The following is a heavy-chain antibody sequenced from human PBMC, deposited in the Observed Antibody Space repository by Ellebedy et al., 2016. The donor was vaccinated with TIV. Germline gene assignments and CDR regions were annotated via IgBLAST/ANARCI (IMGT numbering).Heavy chain of an antibody. CDR1: GFTFSSYG. CDR2: IWYDGSKT. J-gene: IGHJ1*01. D-gene: IGHD4-17*01. CDR3: AADYRDPEYFQY. Sequence: PGGSLRLSCAASGFTFSSYGMHWVRQTPGKGLEWVAVIWYDGSKTYYADSVKGRFTISRDISKNSLFLQMDSLRAEDTAVYYCAADYRDPEYFQYWGQGTLVTVS. V-gene: IGHV3-33*01.